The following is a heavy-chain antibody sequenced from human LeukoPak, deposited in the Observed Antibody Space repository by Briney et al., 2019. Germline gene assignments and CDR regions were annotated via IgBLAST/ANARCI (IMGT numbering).Heavy chain of an antibody. Sequence: PSQTLSLTCAISGDSVSSNSASWHWFRQSPSRGLEWLGRTFYTSKWNNDYAVSVKSRITINPDTSKNHFSLQLNSVTPEDTAVYYCARRRYYDYTGFFDYWGQGTLVTVSS. J-gene: IGHJ4*02. CDR1: GDSVSSNSAS. CDR2: TFYTSKWNN. V-gene: IGHV6-1*01. D-gene: IGHD3-22*01. CDR3: ARRRYYDYTGFFDY.